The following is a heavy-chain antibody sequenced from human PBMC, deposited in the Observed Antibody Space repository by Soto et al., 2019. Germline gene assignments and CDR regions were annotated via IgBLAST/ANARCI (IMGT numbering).Heavy chain of an antibody. V-gene: IGHV3-48*03. CDR1: GFTFSSYA. J-gene: IGHJ6*02. D-gene: IGHD2-2*01. CDR2: ISSSGSTI. CDR3: ARYCSSTSCHPYHYPRPYYGMDV. Sequence: RLSCAASGFTFSSYAMSWVRQAPGKGLEWVSAISSSGSTIYYADSLKGRFTISRDTAKSSLYLQMNSLRAEDTAVYYCARYCSSTSCHPYHYPRPYYGMDVWGQGTTVTVSS.